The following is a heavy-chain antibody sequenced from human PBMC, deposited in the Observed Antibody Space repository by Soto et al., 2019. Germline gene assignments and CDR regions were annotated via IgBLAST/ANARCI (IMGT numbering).Heavy chain of an antibody. J-gene: IGHJ6*02. D-gene: IGHD2-15*01. CDR1: GYSISSGYY. V-gene: IGHV4-38-2*01. Sequence: PSETLSLTCAVSGYSISSGYYWGWIRQPPGKGLEWIGSIYHSGSTYYNPSLKSRVTISVDTSKNQFSLKVKSVTAADTAVYYCGCRVEDISCDYYGMDVWGQGTTVTVSS. CDR3: GCRVEDISCDYYGMDV. CDR2: IYHSGST.